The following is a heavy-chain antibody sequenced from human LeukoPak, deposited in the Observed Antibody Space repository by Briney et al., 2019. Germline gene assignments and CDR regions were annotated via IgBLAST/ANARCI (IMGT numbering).Heavy chain of an antibody. CDR3: ARHSDYYGSGSYYNQLDY. CDR1: GGSISSSSYY. V-gene: IGHV4-39*01. CDR2: IYYSGST. D-gene: IGHD3-10*01. J-gene: IGHJ4*02. Sequence: PSETLSLTCTVSGGSISSSSYYWGWIRHPPGKGLEWIGSIYYSGSTYYNPSLKSRVTISVDKSKNQFSLKLSSVTAADTAVYYCARHSDYYGSGSYYNQLDYWGQGTLVTVSS.